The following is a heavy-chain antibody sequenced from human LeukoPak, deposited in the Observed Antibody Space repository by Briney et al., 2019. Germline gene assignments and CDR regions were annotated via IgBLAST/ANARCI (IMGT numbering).Heavy chain of an antibody. Sequence: ASVKVSCKASGYTFTSYAMHWVRQAPGQRLEWMGWINAGNGNTKYSQKFQGRVTISRDTSANTAYMEVSSLRSEDTAVYYCARGEPYSSDFFDYWGQGTLVTVSS. CDR2: INAGNGNT. CDR3: ARGEPYSSDFFDY. J-gene: IGHJ4*02. D-gene: IGHD6-19*01. CDR1: GYTFTSYA. V-gene: IGHV1-3*01.